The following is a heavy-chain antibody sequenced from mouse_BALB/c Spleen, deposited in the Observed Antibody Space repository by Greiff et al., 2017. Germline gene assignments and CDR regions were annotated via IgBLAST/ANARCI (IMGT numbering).Heavy chain of an antibody. CDR2: IYPYNGGT. CDR1: GYTFTDYN. Sequence: EVQGVESGPELVKPGASVKISCKASGYTFTDYNMHWVKQSHGKSLEWIGYIYPYNGGTGYNQKFKSKATLTVDNSSSTAYMELRSLTSEDSAVYYCAGGTGGYWGQGTTLTVSS. J-gene: IGHJ2*01. CDR3: AGGTGGY. V-gene: IGHV1S29*02. D-gene: IGHD2-14*01.